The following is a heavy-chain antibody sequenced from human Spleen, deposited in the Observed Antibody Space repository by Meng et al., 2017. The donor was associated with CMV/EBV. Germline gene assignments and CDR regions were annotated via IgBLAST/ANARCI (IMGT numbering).Heavy chain of an antibody. Sequence: GGSLRLSCAASGFTVSSNYMSWVRQAPGKGLEWVSSISGGTTHVYYADSVRGRFTISRDSAKNSLYLQMNSLRAEDTAVYYCATSSGWYFDLWGRGTLVTVSS. D-gene: IGHD6-19*01. CDR3: ATSSGWYFDL. V-gene: IGHV3-21*01. CDR2: ISGGTTHV. J-gene: IGHJ2*01. CDR1: GFTVSSNY.